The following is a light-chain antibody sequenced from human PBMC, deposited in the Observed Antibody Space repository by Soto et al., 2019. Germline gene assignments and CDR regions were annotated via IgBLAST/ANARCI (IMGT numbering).Light chain of an antibody. V-gene: IGKV3-20*01. CDR2: AAS. CDR3: QQCGSSPWT. Sequence: IVWTPSPGPLSLSPGERATLSCRASQSVSSYYLAWYQQKPGQAPRLLIYAASSRATGIPDRFSGGGSGTDFTLTISRLEPEDFAVYYCQQCGSSPWTFGQGTKGDIK. J-gene: IGKJ1*01. CDR1: QSVSSYY.